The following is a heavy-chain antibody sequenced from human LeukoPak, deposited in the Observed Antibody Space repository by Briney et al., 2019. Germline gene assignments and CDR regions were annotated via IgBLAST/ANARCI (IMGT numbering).Heavy chain of an antibody. CDR3: AKDHYYYGSGIYFMHYFDY. J-gene: IGHJ4*02. CDR2: ISYDGSNK. CDR1: GFTFSTYG. D-gene: IGHD3-10*01. Sequence: PGGSLRLSCAAPGFTFSTYGMHWVRQAPGKGLEWVAVISYDGSNKYYADSVKGRFTISRENSKNTLHLQMNSLRAEDPAVYYCAKDHYYYGSGIYFMHYFDYWGQGTLVTVSS. V-gene: IGHV3-30*18.